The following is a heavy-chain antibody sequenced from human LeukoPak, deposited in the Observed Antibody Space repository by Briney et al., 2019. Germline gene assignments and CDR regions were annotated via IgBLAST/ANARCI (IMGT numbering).Heavy chain of an antibody. Sequence: PSETLSLTCAVYGGSFSGYYWSWIRQPPGKGLEWIGEINHSGSTNYNPSLKSRVTISVDTSKNQFSLKLSSVTAADTAVYYCARVIRGGSGSYYAAPYYYYYYMDVWGKGTTVTASS. CDR2: INHSGST. CDR1: GGSFSGYY. CDR3: ARVIRGGSGSYYAAPYYYYYYMDV. V-gene: IGHV4-34*01. J-gene: IGHJ6*03. D-gene: IGHD3-10*01.